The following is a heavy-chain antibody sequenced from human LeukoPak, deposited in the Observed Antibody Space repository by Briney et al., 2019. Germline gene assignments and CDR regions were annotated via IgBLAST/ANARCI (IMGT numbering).Heavy chain of an antibody. Sequence: GGSLRLSCAASGFTFSSYAMSWVRQAPGEGLGWVSAITDSGGSTYYSDSVKGRFTISRDNSKNTLYLQMNTLRAEDTAIYYCAKGSSGSRPYYFDYRGQGTLVTVSS. CDR2: ITDSGGST. J-gene: IGHJ4*02. D-gene: IGHD3-22*01. CDR3: AKGSSGSRPYYFDY. V-gene: IGHV3-23*01. CDR1: GFTFSSYA.